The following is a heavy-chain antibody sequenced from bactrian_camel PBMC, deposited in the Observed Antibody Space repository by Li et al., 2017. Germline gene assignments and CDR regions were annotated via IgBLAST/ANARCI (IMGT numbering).Heavy chain of an antibody. CDR3: AASRVVNCDVRGLNLALWRLGD. D-gene: IGHD7*01. V-gene: IGHV3S1*01. Sequence: HVQLVESGGGLVQPGGSLRLSCAASGYISVSYCMGWFRQVPGKEREAVATIYTGGGNTFYADSVKGRATISQDSAKNTLYLQMNSLKAEDTAIYYCAASRVVNCDVRGLNLALWRLGDWGQGTQVTVS. CDR2: IYTGGGNT. J-gene: IGHJ4*01. CDR1: GYISVSYC.